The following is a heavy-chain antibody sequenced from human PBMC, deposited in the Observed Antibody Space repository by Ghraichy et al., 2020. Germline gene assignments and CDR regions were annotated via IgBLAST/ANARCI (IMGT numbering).Heavy chain of an antibody. CDR3: ARDSYYYGSGSAHDY. D-gene: IGHD3-10*01. CDR1: GFTFSSYS. CDR2: ISSSSSYI. J-gene: IGHJ4*02. V-gene: IGHV3-21*01. Sequence: GGSLRLSCAASGFTFSSYSMNWVRQAPGKGLEWVSSISSSSSYIYYADSVKGRFTISRDNAKNSLYLQMNSLRAEDTAVYYCARDSYYYGSGSAHDYWGQGTLVTVSS.